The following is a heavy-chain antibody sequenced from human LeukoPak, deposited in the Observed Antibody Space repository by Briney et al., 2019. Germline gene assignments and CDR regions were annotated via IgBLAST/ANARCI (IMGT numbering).Heavy chain of an antibody. V-gene: IGHV4-39*01. Sequence: SETLSLTCTVSGGSISSSSYHWGWIRQSPGEGLQWITSMSYSGATYCSPSLQSRVTISVDTSKIQFSLKLYSVTAADTAVYYCARHCRAVLVVPVARGDYFDYLGQGTLVTVSS. CDR2: MSYSGAT. D-gene: IGHD2-2*01. CDR1: GGSISSSSYH. CDR3: ARHCRAVLVVPVARGDYFDY. J-gene: IGHJ4*02.